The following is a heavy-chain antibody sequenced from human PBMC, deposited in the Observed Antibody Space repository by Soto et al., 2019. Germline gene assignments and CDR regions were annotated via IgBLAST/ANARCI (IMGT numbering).Heavy chain of an antibody. CDR3: AREFAGYDAFDI. J-gene: IGHJ3*02. D-gene: IGHD5-12*01. CDR1: GFTFSSYA. CDR2: ISYDGSNK. Sequence: PGGSLRLSCAASGFTFSSYAMHWVRQAPGKGLEWVAVISYDGSNKYYADSVKGRITTSRDNSKNTLYLQMNCLRAEETAVYYCAREFAGYDAFDIWGQGTMVTVSS. V-gene: IGHV3-30-3*01.